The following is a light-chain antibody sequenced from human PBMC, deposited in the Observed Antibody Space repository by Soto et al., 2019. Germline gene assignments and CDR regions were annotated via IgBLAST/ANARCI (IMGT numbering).Light chain of an antibody. CDR3: ISVTTSSTWV. CDR2: DVS. J-gene: IGLJ3*02. CDR1: INDVGADKY. Sequence: QSALTQPASVSGSPGQSITISCTGTINDVGADKYVSWYQQHPGKVPQLMIYDVSIRPSGVSNRFSGSKSGNTASLTISGLQAEDEADYYCISVTTSSTWVFGGGTKLTVL. V-gene: IGLV2-14*03.